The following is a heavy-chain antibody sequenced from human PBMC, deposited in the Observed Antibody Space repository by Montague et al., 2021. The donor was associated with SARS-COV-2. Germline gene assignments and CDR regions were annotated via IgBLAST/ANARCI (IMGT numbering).Heavy chain of an antibody. CDR2: IYTSGGA. Sequence: SETLSLTCSVSGGSISGYYWSWIRQPAGKGLEWIGRIYTSGGANYNPSLNSRVTISVDTSKNQFSLNLTSVTAADTAVYYCARAALPGRKNWFDPWGQGTLVTVSS. CDR1: GGSISGYY. V-gene: IGHV4-4*07. CDR3: ARAALPGRKNWFDP. J-gene: IGHJ5*02. D-gene: IGHD2-2*01.